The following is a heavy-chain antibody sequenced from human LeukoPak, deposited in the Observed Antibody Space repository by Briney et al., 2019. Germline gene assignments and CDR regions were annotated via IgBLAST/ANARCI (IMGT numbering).Heavy chain of an antibody. CDR3: ARDSNFDWFDP. CDR1: GFTFSSYG. V-gene: IGHV3-33*01. D-gene: IGHD1-7*01. Sequence: GRSLRLSCAASGFTFSSYGIHWVRQAPGKGLEWVAVMSYDGDHKYYADSVKGRFTISSGTSKNTLYLQMNSLRAEDTAVYYCARDSNFDWFDPWGQGALVTVSS. J-gene: IGHJ5*02. CDR2: MSYDGDHK.